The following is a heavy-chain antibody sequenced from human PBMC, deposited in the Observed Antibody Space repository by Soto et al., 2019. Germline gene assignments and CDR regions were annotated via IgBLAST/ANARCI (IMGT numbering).Heavy chain of an antibody. Sequence: SETLSLTCNVSGVSVRDHYRSWIRQPAGKGLAWIGRFLIFVTPRYNPSLKSRVTVSLDMSKNQISLNLISVTAADTAVYYCARDYDVWSGLSHGMDVWGQGTTVTVSS. CDR3: ARDYDVWSGLSHGMDV. D-gene: IGHD3-3*01. J-gene: IGHJ6*02. CDR2: FLIFVTP. CDR1: GVSVRDHY. V-gene: IGHV4-4*07.